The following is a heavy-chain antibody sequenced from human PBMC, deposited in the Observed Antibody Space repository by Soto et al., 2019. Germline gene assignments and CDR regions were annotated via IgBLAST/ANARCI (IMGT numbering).Heavy chain of an antibody. CDR1: GFTFSNAW. V-gene: IGHV4-34*08. J-gene: IGHJ6*03. CDR3: AMAYCSSTSCYRASYYCMGV. Sequence: LRLSCAASGFTFSNAWMNWVRQAPGKGLEWIGEINHSGSTNYNPSLKSRVTISVDTSKKQFSLKLSSVTAADTAVYYCAMAYCSSTSCYRASYYCMGVCGKGITVTVCS. D-gene: IGHD2-2*01. CDR2: INHSGST.